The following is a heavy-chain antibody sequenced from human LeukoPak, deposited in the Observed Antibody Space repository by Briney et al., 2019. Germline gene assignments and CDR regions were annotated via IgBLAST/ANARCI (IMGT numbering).Heavy chain of an antibody. CDR3: ARSSLRQLVKYYFDY. D-gene: IGHD6-6*01. V-gene: IGHV3-21*01. J-gene: IGHJ4*02. Sequence: PGGSLRLSCAASGFTFSSYSMNWVRQAPGKGLEWVSSISSSSSYIYYADSVKGRFTISRDNAKNSLYLQMNSLRAEDTAVYYCARSSLRQLVKYYFDYWGQETLVTVSS. CDR1: GFTFSSYS. CDR2: ISSSSSYI.